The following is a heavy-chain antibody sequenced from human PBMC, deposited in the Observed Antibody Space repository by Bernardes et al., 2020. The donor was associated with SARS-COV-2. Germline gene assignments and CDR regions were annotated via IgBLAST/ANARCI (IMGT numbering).Heavy chain of an antibody. V-gene: IGHV3-74*01. D-gene: IGHD3-10*01. J-gene: IGHJ4*02. CDR1: GFSFSAYW. CDR2: INPDGRTT. CDR3: VRSAFISGRGDYFDF. Sequence: GGSLRLSCAASGFSFSAYWIHWVRQAPGEGLVWVSRINPDGRTTNYADSVRGRFSISRDNAKDTVSVQMNSLRAEDSAVYYCVRSAFISGRGDYFDFWGQGTPVTVSS.